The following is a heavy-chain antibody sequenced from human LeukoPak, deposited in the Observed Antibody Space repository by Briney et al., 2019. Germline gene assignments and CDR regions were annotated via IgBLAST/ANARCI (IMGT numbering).Heavy chain of an antibody. Sequence: GGSLRLSCAGSGFIFNNYAMHWVRQPPGKGLEWVSGISWNSGSIDYAGSVKGRFTISRDNAKNSLYLQMNSLRVEDTAFYYCAKDNRRHYTSGPNPDSLHWGQGALVTVSS. CDR1: GFIFNNYA. V-gene: IGHV3-9*01. CDR2: ISWNSGSI. J-gene: IGHJ4*02. D-gene: IGHD6-19*01. CDR3: AKDNRRHYTSGPNPDSLH.